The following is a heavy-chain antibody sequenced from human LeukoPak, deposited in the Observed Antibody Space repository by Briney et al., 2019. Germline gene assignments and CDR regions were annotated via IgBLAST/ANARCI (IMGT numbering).Heavy chain of an antibody. V-gene: IGHV3-7*01. Sequence: GGSLRLSCAASGFTFDDYGMNWVRQAPGKGLEWVANINPDGSAKYYVDSVKGRFTISRDNAKNSLYLQMSSLRAEDTAVYYCAISEDEAGELYWGKGTLVTFAS. D-gene: IGHD1-7*01. CDR2: INPDGSAK. CDR1: GFTFDDYG. J-gene: IGHJ4*02. CDR3: AISEDEAGELY.